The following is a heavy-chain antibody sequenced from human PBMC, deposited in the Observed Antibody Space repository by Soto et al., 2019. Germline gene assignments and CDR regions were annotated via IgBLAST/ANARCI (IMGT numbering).Heavy chain of an antibody. CDR3: LRGASDYEKFDY. V-gene: IGHV3-74*01. CDR1: GFTLSDHW. D-gene: IGHD5-12*01. J-gene: IGHJ4*02. CDR2: IYTTT. Sequence: GGSLRLSCGASGFTLSDHWMHWVRQRPGKGLVWVSRIYTTTNYADSVKGRFIISRDNAKNTLYLQMNGLRDEDTAVYYCLRGASDYEKFDYWGRGILVTVSS.